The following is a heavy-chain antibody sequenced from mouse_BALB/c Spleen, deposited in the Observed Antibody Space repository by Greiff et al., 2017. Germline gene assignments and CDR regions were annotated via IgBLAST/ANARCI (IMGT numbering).Heavy chain of an antibody. CDR2: ISSGGSYT. V-gene: IGHV5-6-4*01. CDR3: TRVEGYYAMDY. CDR1: GFTFSSYT. J-gene: IGHJ4*01. Sequence: EVKLVESGGGLVKPGGSLKLSCAASGFTFSSYTMSWVRQTPEKRLEWVATISSGGSYTYYPDSVKGRFTISRDNAKNTLYLQMSSLKSEDTAMYYCTRVEGYYAMDYWGQGTSVTVSS.